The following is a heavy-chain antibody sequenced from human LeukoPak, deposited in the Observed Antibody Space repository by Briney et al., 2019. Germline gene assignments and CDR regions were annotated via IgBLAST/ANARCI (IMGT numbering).Heavy chain of an antibody. J-gene: IGHJ1*01. V-gene: IGHV4-59*08. Sequence: SETLSLTCTVSGGSISSYYWSWIRQPPGMGLEWIGYIYYSGSTNYNPSLKSRVTISVDTSKNQFSLKLSSVTAADTAVYYCASLGYYYDSSGYYFTYFQHWGQGTLVTVSS. CDR2: IYYSGST. D-gene: IGHD3-22*01. CDR3: ASLGYYYDSSGYYFTYFQH. CDR1: GGSISSYY.